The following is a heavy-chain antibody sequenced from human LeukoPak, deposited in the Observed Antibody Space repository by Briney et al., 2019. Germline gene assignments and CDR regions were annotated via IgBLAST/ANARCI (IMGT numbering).Heavy chain of an antibody. Sequence: NPSETLSLTCGVSGGSIDITNYWSWVRQAPGKGLEWIGEIAHDGTTNYNPSLRSRVAMSFDRANNHFSLILTSVTAADTAVYYCTREDRPYCPFAYWGQGVLVTVSS. CDR1: GGSIDITNY. D-gene: IGHD1-26*01. J-gene: IGHJ4*02. CDR3: TREDRPYCPFAY. CDR2: IAHDGTT. V-gene: IGHV4-4*02.